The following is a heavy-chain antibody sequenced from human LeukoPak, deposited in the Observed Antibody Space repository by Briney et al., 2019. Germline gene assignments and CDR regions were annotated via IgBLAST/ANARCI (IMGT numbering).Heavy chain of an antibody. D-gene: IGHD3/OR15-3a*01. Sequence: SETLSLICTVSGGSISGYYWSWIRQPPGKGLEWIGYIYYSGSTNYNPSLKSRVTISVDTSKNQFSLKLSSVTAADTAVYYCARDPKKDWIFDFWGQGTLVTVSS. V-gene: IGHV4-59*01. CDR2: IYYSGST. J-gene: IGHJ4*02. CDR1: GGSISGYY. CDR3: ARDPKKDWIFDF.